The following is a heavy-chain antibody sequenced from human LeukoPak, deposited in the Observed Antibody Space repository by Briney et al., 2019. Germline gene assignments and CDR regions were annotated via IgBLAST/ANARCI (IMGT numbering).Heavy chain of an antibody. CDR1: GGSISSYY. D-gene: IGHD1-26*01. V-gene: IGHV4-59*01. J-gene: IGHJ6*02. CDR3: ARDHIEWELPHYYYYYGMDV. CDR2: IYYSGST. Sequence: KTSETLSLTCTVSGGSISSYYWSWIRQPPGKGLEWIGYIYYSGSTNYNPSLKSRVTISVDTSKNQFSLKLSSVTAADTAVYYCARDHIEWELPHYYYYYGMDVWGQGTTVTVSS.